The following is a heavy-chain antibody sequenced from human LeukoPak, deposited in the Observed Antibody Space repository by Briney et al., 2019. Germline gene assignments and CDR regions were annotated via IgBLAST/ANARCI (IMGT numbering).Heavy chain of an antibody. V-gene: IGHV4-30-4*01. CDR3: ARGDGYNSLDY. CDR1: SGSIRNGDYY. Sequence: PSQTLSLTCTISSGSIRNGDYYWSWIRQSPGKGLEWIGYIYYSGNTFYNSSLKSQVSISGDTSKNQFSLKLTSVTAADTAVYYCARGDGYNSLDYWGQGTLVTVSS. CDR2: IYYSGNT. D-gene: IGHD5-24*01. J-gene: IGHJ4*02.